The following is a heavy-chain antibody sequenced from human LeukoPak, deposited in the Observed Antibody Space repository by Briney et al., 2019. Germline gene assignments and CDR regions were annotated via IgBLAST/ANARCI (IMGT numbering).Heavy chain of an antibody. CDR2: ISYDGSNK. J-gene: IGHJ4*02. V-gene: IGHV3-30-3*01. CDR3: ARGARELVPLDY. Sequence: GGSLRLSCAASGFPFSSYWMSWVRQAPGKGLEWVAVISYDGSNKYYADSVKGRFTISRDNSKNTLYLQMNSLRAEDTAVYYCARGARELVPLDYWGQGTLVTVSS. D-gene: IGHD1-26*01. CDR1: GFPFSSYW.